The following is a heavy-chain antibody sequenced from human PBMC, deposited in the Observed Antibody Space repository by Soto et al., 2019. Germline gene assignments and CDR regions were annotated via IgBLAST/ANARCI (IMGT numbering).Heavy chain of an antibody. CDR2: IIPIFGTA. Sequence: ASVKVSCKASGGTFSSYAISWVRQAPGQGLEWMGGIIPIFGTANYAQKFQGRVTITADESTSTAYMELSSLRSEDTAVYYCARSNYDILTGYPRGYYYYYGMDVWGQGTTVTVSS. D-gene: IGHD3-9*01. CDR1: GGTFSSYA. V-gene: IGHV1-69*13. J-gene: IGHJ6*02. CDR3: ARSNYDILTGYPRGYYYYYGMDV.